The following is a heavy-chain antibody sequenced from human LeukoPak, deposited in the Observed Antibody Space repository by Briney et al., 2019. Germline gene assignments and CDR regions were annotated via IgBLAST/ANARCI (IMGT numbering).Heavy chain of an antibody. D-gene: IGHD1-26*01. CDR1: GFTFSSYA. J-gene: IGHJ4*02. CDR3: ARARVGATHLDY. Sequence: GGSLRLSCAASGFTFSSYAMSWVRQAPGKGLEWVAVISYDGSNKYYADSVKGRFTISRDNSKNTLYLQMNSLRAEDTAVYYCARARVGATHLDYWGQGTLVTVSS. CDR2: ISYDGSNK. V-gene: IGHV3-30-3*01.